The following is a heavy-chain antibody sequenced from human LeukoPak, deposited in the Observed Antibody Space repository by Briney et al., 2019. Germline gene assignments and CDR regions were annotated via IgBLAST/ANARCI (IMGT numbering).Heavy chain of an antibody. J-gene: IGHJ4*02. Sequence: SETLSLTCTVSGYSISSNYYWGWIRPPPGKGLEWIGSIYHVGSTYYNPSLKSRVTISVDTSKNQFSLRLSSVTAADTAVYYCARDTYNYGSSAYYFDYWGQGTLVTVSS. CDR3: ARDTYNYGSSAYYFDY. D-gene: IGHD5-18*01. V-gene: IGHV4-38-2*02. CDR1: GYSISSNYY. CDR2: IYHVGST.